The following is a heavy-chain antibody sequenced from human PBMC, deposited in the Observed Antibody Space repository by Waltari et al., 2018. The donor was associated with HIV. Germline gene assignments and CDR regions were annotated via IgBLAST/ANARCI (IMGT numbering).Heavy chain of an antibody. D-gene: IGHD6-13*01. CDR3: ARYRSRSWYSREYYFCGMND. Sequence: QVQLVESGAGVVPAGRSLRLSCSTSGLIFSNHGMPWARQAPGKGFEGVEIIWYEGSNRHFADCERCRFTNSIDNSKNAWYLQRNSRVAEDTAVYYCARYRSRSWYSREYYFCGMNDRGQGTTVTVSS. CDR2: IWYEGSNR. CDR1: GLIFSNHG. V-gene: IGHV3-33*01. J-gene: IGHJ6*02.